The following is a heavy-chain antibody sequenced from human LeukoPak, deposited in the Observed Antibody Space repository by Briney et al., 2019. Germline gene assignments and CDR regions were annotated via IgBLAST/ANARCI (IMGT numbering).Heavy chain of an antibody. CDR1: GYTFTSYD. CDR3: ARMAGGSSGWSN. CDR2: MNPNSGNT. J-gene: IGHJ4*02. Sequence: ASVKVSCKASGYTFTSYDINWVRQAPGQGLEWMGWMNPNSGNTGYAQKFQGRVTMTRNTSISTAYMELSSLRSEDPAVYYCARMAGGSSGWSNWGQGTLVTVSS. V-gene: IGHV1-8*01. D-gene: IGHD6-19*01.